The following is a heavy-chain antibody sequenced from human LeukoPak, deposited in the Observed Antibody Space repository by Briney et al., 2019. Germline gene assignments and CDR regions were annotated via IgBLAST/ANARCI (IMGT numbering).Heavy chain of an antibody. V-gene: IGHV1-3*01. D-gene: IGHD3-22*01. CDR3: ARGLNTDYYDSSGYHDY. CDR2: INAGNGNT. CDR1: GYTFTSYA. Sequence: ASVKVSFKASGYTFTSYAMHWVRQAPGQRLEWMGWINAGNGNTKYSQKFQGRVTITRDTSASTAYMELSSLRSEDTAVYYCARGLNTDYYDSSGYHDYWGQGTLVTVSS. J-gene: IGHJ4*02.